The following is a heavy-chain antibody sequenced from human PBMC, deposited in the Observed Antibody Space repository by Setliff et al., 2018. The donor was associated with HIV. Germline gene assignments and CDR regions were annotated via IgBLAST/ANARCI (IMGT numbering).Heavy chain of an antibody. CDR1: GGAISSSSYY. Sequence: SETLSLTCTVSGGAISSSSYYWGWIRQPPGKGLEWIGSIYYSGSTYYNPSLKSRVTISVDTSKNQFSLKLYSVTAADTAVYYCATSRVVVLRFDPWGQGTLVTVSS. D-gene: IGHD3-22*01. CDR3: ATSRVVVLRFDP. CDR2: IYYSGST. J-gene: IGHJ5*02. V-gene: IGHV4-39*07.